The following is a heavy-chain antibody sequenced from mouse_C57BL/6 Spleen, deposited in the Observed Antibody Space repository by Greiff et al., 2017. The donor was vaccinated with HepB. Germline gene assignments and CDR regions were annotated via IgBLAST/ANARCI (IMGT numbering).Heavy chain of an antibody. D-gene: IGHD1-1*01. V-gene: IGHV14-3*01. CDR3: AGGYYGSEPPDY. Sequence: VHVKQSVAELVRPGASVKLSCTASGFNIKNTYMHWVKQRPEQGLEWIGRIDPANGNTKYAPKFQGKATITADTSSNTAYLQLSSLTSEDTAIYYCAGGYYGSEPPDYWGQGTTLTVSS. CDR2: IDPANGNT. CDR1: GFNIKNTY. J-gene: IGHJ2*01.